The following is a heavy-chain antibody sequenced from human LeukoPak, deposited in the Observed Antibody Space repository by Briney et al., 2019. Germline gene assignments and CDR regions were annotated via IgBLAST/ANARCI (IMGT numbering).Heavy chain of an antibody. D-gene: IGHD3-10*01. J-gene: IGHJ4*02. CDR1: GFTFSNYA. Sequence: GGSLRLSCSASGFTFSNYAMSWVRQAPGKGLEWVSGINWNGGRTGYADSVKGRFTISRDNAKNSLYPQMKSLRAEDTALYYCARDSHYGSGTIDYWGQGTLVTVSS. CDR3: ARDSHYGSGTIDY. V-gene: IGHV3-20*04. CDR2: INWNGGRT.